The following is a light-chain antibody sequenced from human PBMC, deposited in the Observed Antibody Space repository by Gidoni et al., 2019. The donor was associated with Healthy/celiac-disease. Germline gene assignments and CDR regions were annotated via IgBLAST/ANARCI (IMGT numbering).Light chain of an antibody. CDR2: EVS. CDR1: SSYVGGYNY. CDR3: SSYTSSSTPLV. J-gene: IGLJ2*01. Sequence: QSALTQPASVSGPPGQSITIACPGTSSYVGGYNYVPWYQQHPGKAPKLMIYEVSNRPSGVSNRFSGSKSGNTASLTISGLQAEDEADYYCSSYTSSSTPLVFGGGTKLTVL. V-gene: IGLV2-14*01.